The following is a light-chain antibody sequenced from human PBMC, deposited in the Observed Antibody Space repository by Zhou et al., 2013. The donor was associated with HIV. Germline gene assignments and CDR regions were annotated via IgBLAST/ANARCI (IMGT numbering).Light chain of an antibody. J-gene: IGKJ3*01. CDR2: GAS. V-gene: IGKV1-16*02. CDR3: QQANSFPPYA. Sequence: DIQMTQSPSSLSASVGDRVTITCRASQGISDYVAWVQQKPGKAPKSLIYGASSLQSGVPSKFSGSGSGTDFTLTISGLQPEDFATYYCQQANSFPPYAFGPGTKVDIK. CDR1: QGISDY.